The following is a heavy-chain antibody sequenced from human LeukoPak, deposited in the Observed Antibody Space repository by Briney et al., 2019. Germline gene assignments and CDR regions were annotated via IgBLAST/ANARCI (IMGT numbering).Heavy chain of an antibody. CDR3: ARDCSSSGGAFDI. J-gene: IGHJ3*02. V-gene: IGHV4-38-2*02. CDR2: IYHSGST. D-gene: IGHD6-13*01. Sequence: SETLSLTCTVSGYSISSGYYWGWIRQPPGKGLEWIGTIYHSGSTYYNPSLKSRITISVDTSKNQFSLKLSSVTAADTAVYYCARDCSSSGGAFDIWGQGTMVTVSS. CDR1: GYSISSGYY.